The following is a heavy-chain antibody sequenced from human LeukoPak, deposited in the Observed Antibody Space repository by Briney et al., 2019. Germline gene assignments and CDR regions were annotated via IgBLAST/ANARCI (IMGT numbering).Heavy chain of an antibody. CDR3: ARDTVGDTAWWFDP. CDR2: INPSGGST. V-gene: IGHV1-46*01. J-gene: IGHJ5*02. Sequence: ASVKVSCKAFGYTSTRYYMHWVRQAPGQGPEWMGVINPSGGSTSYAQKFQGRVTMTRDMSTSTDYMELSSLRSEDTAVYYCARDTVGDTAWWFDPWGQGTLVTVSS. D-gene: IGHD1-26*01. CDR1: GYTSTRYY.